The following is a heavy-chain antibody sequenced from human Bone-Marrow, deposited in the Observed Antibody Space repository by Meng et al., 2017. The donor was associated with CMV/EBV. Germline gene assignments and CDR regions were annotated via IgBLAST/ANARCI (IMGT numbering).Heavy chain of an antibody. V-gene: IGHV4-39*01. Sequence: SETLSLTCTVSGGSISSSSYYWGWIRQPPGKGLEWSGSIYYSGSTYYNPSLKSRVTISVDTSKNQFSLKLSSVTAADTAVYYCARLSYYYDSSGYFFDYWGQGTLVTVSS. D-gene: IGHD3-22*01. CDR2: IYYSGST. J-gene: IGHJ4*02. CDR1: GGSISSSSYY. CDR3: ARLSYYYDSSGYFFDY.